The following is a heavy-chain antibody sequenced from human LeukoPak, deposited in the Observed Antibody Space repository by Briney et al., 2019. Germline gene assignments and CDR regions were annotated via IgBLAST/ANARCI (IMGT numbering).Heavy chain of an antibody. CDR1: GFTLRNYA. D-gene: IGHD6-13*01. J-gene: IGHJ4*02. Sequence: GGSLRLSCAASGFTLRNYAMAWVRQAPGKGLEWVSTISGGGDSTNFADSVKGRFTTSRDNSQGTMSLQLSSLRAEDTAIYYCARSSSSWTDFDHWGRGTLVTVSS. CDR3: ARSSSSWTDFDH. CDR2: ISGGGDST. V-gene: IGHV3-23*01.